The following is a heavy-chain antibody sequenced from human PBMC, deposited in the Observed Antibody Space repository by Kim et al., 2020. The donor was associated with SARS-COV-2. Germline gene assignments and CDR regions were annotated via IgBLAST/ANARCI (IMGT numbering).Heavy chain of an antibody. Sequence: SETLSLTCAVYVGSLSGYRWSWVRQPPGKGLEWIAGINHSGATNYNPSLKSRVAISVDTSKNQFSLKLNSVTAADTSVYFCARGWAGVVPSPILGIGPHYDYYAMDVWGRGTTVTVSS. D-gene: IGHD7-27*01. CDR2: INHSGAT. J-gene: IGHJ6*02. CDR3: ARGWAGVVPSPILGIGPHYDYYAMDV. V-gene: IGHV4-34*01. CDR1: VGSLSGYR.